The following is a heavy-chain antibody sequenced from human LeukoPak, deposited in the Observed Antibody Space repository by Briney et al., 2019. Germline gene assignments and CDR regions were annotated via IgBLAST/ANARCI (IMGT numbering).Heavy chain of an antibody. J-gene: IGHJ4*02. V-gene: IGHV5-51*01. Sequence: GESLKISCKSFGYSFTNYWIGWVRQMPGKGLEYMGVIYFGDSDTRYSPSFQGHVTISADKSIGTAYLQWSSLRASDTAMYYCARHFGTYSSSDYWGQGTLVTVSS. CDR3: ARHFGTYSSSDY. CDR1: GYSFTNYW. CDR2: IYFGDSDT. D-gene: IGHD6-6*01.